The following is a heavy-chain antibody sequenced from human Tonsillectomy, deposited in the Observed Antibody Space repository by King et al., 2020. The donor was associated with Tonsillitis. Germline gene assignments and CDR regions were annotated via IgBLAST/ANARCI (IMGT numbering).Heavy chain of an antibody. V-gene: IGHV4-59*01. D-gene: IGHD4-11*01. CDR1: GGSISSYY. J-gene: IGHJ6*03. Sequence: VQLQESGPGLVKPSETLSLTCTVSGGSISSYYWSWIRQPPGKGLEWIGYISDSGSTKYNSSLKRRVTISVDTSKNQFSLNLNSVTAADTAVYYCARVSYMGTVTPPYFYDYMDVWGKGTTVTVSS. CDR3: ARVSYMGTVTPPYFYDYMDV. CDR2: ISDSGST.